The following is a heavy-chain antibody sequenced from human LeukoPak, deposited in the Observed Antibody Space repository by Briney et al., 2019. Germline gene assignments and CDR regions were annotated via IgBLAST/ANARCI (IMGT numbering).Heavy chain of an antibody. J-gene: IGHJ5*02. CDR1: GGSFSGYY. CDR3: ARGNYDFWSDPKWFDP. D-gene: IGHD3-3*01. CDR2: INHSGST. Sequence: SETLSLTCAVYGGSFSGYYWSWIRQPPGKGLEWIGEINHSGSTNYNPSLKSRVTISVDTSKNQFSLKLSSVTAADTAVYYCARGNYDFWSDPKWFDPWGRGTLVTVSS. V-gene: IGHV4-34*01.